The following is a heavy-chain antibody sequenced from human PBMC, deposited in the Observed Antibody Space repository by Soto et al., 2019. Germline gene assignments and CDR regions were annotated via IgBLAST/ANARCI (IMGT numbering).Heavy chain of an antibody. CDR1: GYTFTNFG. V-gene: IGHV1-18*01. Sequence: QVQLVQSGAEVKKPGASVKVSCKASGYTFTNFGISWVRQAPGQGLEWMGWISAYNGNTNYAQKVQGRVTMTTDTSASRAYMEVRSLRFDDTAVYYGARGGTPIDYWGQGTLVTVSS. D-gene: IGHD3-16*01. CDR2: ISAYNGNT. J-gene: IGHJ4*02. CDR3: ARGGTPIDY.